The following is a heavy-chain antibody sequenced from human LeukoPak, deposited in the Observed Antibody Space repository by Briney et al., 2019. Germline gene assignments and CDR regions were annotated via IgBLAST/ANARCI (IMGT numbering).Heavy chain of an antibody. CDR3: ARAVGYCSGGSCYPDFDY. V-gene: IGHV1-18*01. D-gene: IGHD2-15*01. CDR2: ISAYNGNT. Sequence: ASVKVSCKASGYTFTSYGIIWVRQAPGQGLEWMGWISAYNGNTNYAQKLQGRVTMTTDTSTSTAYMELRSLRSDDTAVYYCARAVGYCSGGSCYPDFDYWGQGTLVTVSS. CDR1: GYTFTSYG. J-gene: IGHJ4*02.